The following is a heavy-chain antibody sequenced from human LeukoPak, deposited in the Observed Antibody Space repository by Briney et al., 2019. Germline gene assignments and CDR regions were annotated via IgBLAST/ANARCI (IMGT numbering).Heavy chain of an antibody. CDR1: GFTFSNYD. J-gene: IGHJ4*02. CDR3: AKDEDYGGNSLFDY. D-gene: IGHD4-23*01. V-gene: IGHV3-21*01. CDR2: IDSDSTYI. Sequence: GGSLRLSCAASGFTFSNYDMNWVRQAPGKGLEWVSSIDSDSTYIHYADSVKGRFTISRDNAKKSLYVQMDSLRAEDTAVYYCAKDEDYGGNSLFDYWGQGTLVTVSS.